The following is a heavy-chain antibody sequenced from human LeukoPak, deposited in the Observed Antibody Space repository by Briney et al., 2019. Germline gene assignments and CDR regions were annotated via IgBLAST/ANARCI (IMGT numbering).Heavy chain of an antibody. CDR1: GYTFTSYG. V-gene: IGHV1-18*04. Sequence: ASVTVSCKASGYTFTSYGISWVRQAPGQGLEWMGWISAYNGNTNYAQKLQGRVTMTTDTSTSTAYMELRSLRSDDTAVYYCARDPIAVAGADPYYYYGMDVWGQGTTVTVSS. D-gene: IGHD6-19*01. CDR2: ISAYNGNT. J-gene: IGHJ6*02. CDR3: ARDPIAVAGADPYYYYGMDV.